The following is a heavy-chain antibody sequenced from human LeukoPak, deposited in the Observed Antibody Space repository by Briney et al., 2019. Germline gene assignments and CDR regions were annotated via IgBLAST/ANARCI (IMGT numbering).Heavy chain of an antibody. CDR3: ARGMGYDFWSGYYYGMDV. D-gene: IGHD3-3*01. V-gene: IGHV3-23*01. CDR2: ISGSGGST. Sequence: GGSLRLSCAASGFTFSSYAMSWVRQAPGKGLEWVSAISGSGGSTYYADSVKGRFTISRDNSKNTLYLQMNSLRAEDTAVYYCARGMGYDFWSGYYYGMDVWGQGTTVTVSS. J-gene: IGHJ6*02. CDR1: GFTFSSYA.